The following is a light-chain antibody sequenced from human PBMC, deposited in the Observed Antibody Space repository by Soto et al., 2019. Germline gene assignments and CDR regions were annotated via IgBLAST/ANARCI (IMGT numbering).Light chain of an antibody. CDR3: QSFDSSLSGWL. Sequence: QSVLTQPPSVSGAPGQRVTISCTGSSSNIGAGYDVHWYQQLPGTAPKLLISGDTNGPSGVPDRFSGSKSGTSASLAITGLRAEDEADYYCQSFDSSLSGWLFGGGTKLTVL. CDR2: GDT. V-gene: IGLV1-40*01. J-gene: IGLJ2*01. CDR1: SSNIGAGYD.